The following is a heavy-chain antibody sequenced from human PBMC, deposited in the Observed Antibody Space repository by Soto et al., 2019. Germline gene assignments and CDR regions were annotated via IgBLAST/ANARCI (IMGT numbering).Heavy chain of an antibody. CDR3: AGGGSVWGSYRKPYYFDY. CDR1: GGSFSGYY. J-gene: IGHJ4*02. Sequence: QVQLQQWGAGLLKPSETLSLTCAVYGGSFSGYYWSWIRQPPGKGLEWIGEINHSGSTNYNPSLKSRVTISVDTSKTQFSLKLSSVTAADTAVYYCAGGGSVWGSYRKPYYFDYWGQGTLVTVSS. CDR2: INHSGST. V-gene: IGHV4-34*01. D-gene: IGHD3-16*02.